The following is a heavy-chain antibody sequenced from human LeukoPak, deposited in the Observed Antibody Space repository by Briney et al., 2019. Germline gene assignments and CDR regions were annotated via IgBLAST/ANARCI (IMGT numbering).Heavy chain of an antibody. D-gene: IGHD1-1*01. CDR2: IYYSGST. CDR1: GGSISSGGYY. Sequence: SQTLSLTCTVSGGSISSGGYYWSWIRQHPGKGLEWIGYIYYSGSTYYNPSLKSRVTISVDTSKNQFSLKLSSVTAADTAVYYCAREEGTGSYYFDYWGQGPLVTVSS. CDR3: AREEGTGSYYFDY. V-gene: IGHV4-31*03. J-gene: IGHJ4*02.